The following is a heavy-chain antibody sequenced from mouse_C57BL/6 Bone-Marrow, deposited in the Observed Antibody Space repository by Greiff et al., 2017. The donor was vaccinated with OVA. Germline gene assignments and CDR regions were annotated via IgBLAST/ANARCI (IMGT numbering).Heavy chain of an antibody. V-gene: IGHV1-26*01. CDR3: ARSRLITTVFFDV. J-gene: IGHJ1*03. CDR2: INPNNGGT. CDR1: GYTFTDYY. D-gene: IGHD1-1*01. Sequence: VQLQQSGPELVKPGASVKISCKASGYTFTDYYMNWVKQSHGKSLEWIGDINPNNGGTSFNQKFKGKATLTVDKSSSTAYMELRSLTSEDSAVYYCARSRLITTVFFDVWGTGTTVTVSS.